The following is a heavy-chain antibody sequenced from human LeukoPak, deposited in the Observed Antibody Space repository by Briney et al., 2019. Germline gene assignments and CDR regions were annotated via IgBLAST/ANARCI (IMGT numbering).Heavy chain of an antibody. J-gene: IGHJ4*02. CDR1: GDSVSNGNW. V-gene: IGHV4-4*02. CDR2: IYHSGST. CDR3: ARDESRTSLDY. Sequence: PSETLSLTCAVSGDSVSNGNWWSWVRQPPGKGLEWIGEIYHSGSTNYNPSLKSRVTISVDKSKNQFSLRLSSVTAADTAVYYCARDESRTSLDYWGQGTLVTVSS. D-gene: IGHD3/OR15-3a*01.